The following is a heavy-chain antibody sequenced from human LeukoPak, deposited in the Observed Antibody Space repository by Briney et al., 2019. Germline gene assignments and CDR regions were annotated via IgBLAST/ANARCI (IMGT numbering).Heavy chain of an antibody. CDR2: IYPGDSDT. CDR3: ARTYYDFWSGSMNWFDP. Sequence: GESLKISCKGSGYSFTSYWIGWVRQMPGKSLEWMGIIYPGDSDTRYSPSFQGQVTISADKSISTAYLQWSSLKASDTAMYYCARTYYDFWSGSMNWFDPWGQGTLVTVSS. V-gene: IGHV5-51*01. CDR1: GYSFTSYW. J-gene: IGHJ5*02. D-gene: IGHD3-3*01.